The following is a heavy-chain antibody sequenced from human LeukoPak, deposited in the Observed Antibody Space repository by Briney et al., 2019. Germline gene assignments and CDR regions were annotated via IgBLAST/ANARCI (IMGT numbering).Heavy chain of an antibody. CDR2: ITSSSTYI. D-gene: IGHD6-6*01. J-gene: IGHJ3*02. CDR1: GFTFSNYS. CDR3: ARSTRSSPDAFDI. Sequence: GGSLRLSCAASGFTFSNYSMNWVRQAPGKGLEWVSSITSSSTYISYADSLKGRFTISRDNAKNSLYLQMNSLRAEDTAVYYCARSTRSSPDAFDIWGQGTMVTVSS. V-gene: IGHV3-21*01.